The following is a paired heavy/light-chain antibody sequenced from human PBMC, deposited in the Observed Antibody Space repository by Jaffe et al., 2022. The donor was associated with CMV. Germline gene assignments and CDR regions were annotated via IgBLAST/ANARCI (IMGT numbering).Light chain of an antibody. V-gene: IGKV1-39*01. CDR1: QSISTY. Sequence: DIQMTQSPSPLSASVGDRVTITCRASQSISTYLNWYQQKPGKAPKLLIYAASSLQSGTPSRFSGSGSGTDFSLTISTLQPEDFATYYCQQSYSNPETFGGGTKVEIK. CDR2: AAS. CDR3: QQSYSNPET. J-gene: IGKJ4*01.
Heavy chain of an antibody. CDR2: IYWDDDK. J-gene: IGHJ4*02. CDR1: GFSLSSIGAG. CDR3: VHRQYGAPPRFDY. V-gene: IGHV2-5*02. D-gene: IGHD4-17*01. Sequence: QITLKESGPPLVKPTQTLTLTCTFSGFSLSSIGAGVDWIRQPPGKALEWLALIYWDDDKRYSPSLETRLTITKDTSKNQVVLTMTNMDPVDTGTYYCVHRQYGAPPRFDYWGQGILVTVSS.